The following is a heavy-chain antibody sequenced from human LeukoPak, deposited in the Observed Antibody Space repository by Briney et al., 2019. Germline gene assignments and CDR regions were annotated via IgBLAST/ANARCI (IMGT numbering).Heavy chain of an antibody. Sequence: GGSPRLSCAASGLTVNSKYMSWVRQAPGKGLEWVSIIYSGGSTNYADSVKGRFTISRDNSKNTVYLQMNSLRAEDTAVYYCTGDVYQHWGQGTLVTVSS. CDR3: TGDVYQH. V-gene: IGHV3-53*01. CDR2: IYSGGST. J-gene: IGHJ1*01. D-gene: IGHD1-14*01. CDR1: GLTVNSKY.